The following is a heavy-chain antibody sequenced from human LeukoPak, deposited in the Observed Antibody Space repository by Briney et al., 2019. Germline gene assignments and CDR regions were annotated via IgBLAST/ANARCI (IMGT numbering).Heavy chain of an antibody. CDR2: ISYDGSNK. D-gene: IGHD5-18*01. CDR3: AKDLDTAMAPPSYFDY. CDR1: GFTFSSYG. J-gene: IGHJ4*02. V-gene: IGHV3-30*18. Sequence: GGSLRLSCAASGFTFSSYGMHWVRQAPGKGLEWVAVISYDGSNKYYADSVKGRFTISRDNSKNTLYLQMNSLRAEDTAVCYCAKDLDTAMAPPSYFDYWGQGTLVTVSS.